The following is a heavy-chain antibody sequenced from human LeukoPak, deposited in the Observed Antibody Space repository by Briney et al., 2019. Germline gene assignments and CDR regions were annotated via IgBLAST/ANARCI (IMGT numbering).Heavy chain of an antibody. CDR1: GFTFDDYA. D-gene: IGHD2-15*01. J-gene: IGHJ6*02. Sequence: GGSLRLSCAASGFTFDDYAMHWVRQAPGKGLEWVSGISWNSGSIGYADYVKGRFTISRDNAKNSLYLQMNSLRAEDTALYYCAKDMGYCSGGSCYGMDVWGQGTTVTVSS. CDR3: AKDMGYCSGGSCYGMDV. V-gene: IGHV3-9*01. CDR2: ISWNSGSI.